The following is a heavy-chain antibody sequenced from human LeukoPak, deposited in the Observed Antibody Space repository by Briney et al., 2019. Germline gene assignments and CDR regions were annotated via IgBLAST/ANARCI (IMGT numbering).Heavy chain of an antibody. CDR3: ARDHSSSGQLFDY. D-gene: IGHD6-13*01. V-gene: IGHV1-18*01. CDR2: ISAYNGDT. CDR1: GYTFTSYD. J-gene: IGHJ4*02. Sequence: ASVKVSCKASGYTFTSYDINWVRQATGQGLEWMGWISAYNGDTNYAQKLQGRVTMTTDTSTSTAYMELRSLRSDDTAVYYCARDHSSSGQLFDYWGQGTLVTVSS.